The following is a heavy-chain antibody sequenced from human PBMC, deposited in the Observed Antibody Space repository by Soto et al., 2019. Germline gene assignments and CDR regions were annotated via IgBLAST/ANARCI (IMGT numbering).Heavy chain of an antibody. V-gene: IGHV3-11*01. CDR1: GFPFSDSD. CDR2: ISSTGITP. CDR3: ARGQQIVENWLDP. Sequence: NPGGSLRLSCAASGFPFSDSDIAWIRQAPWKGLEEIATISSTGITPYYADSVKGRFTISRDNAQNSLYLEMNNLRAEDTAVYYCARGQQIVENWLDPWGQGILVTVSS. D-gene: IGHD6-6*01. J-gene: IGHJ5*02.